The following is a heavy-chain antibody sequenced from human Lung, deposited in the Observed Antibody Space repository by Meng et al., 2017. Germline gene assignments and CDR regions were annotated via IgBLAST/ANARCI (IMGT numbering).Heavy chain of an antibody. CDR3: ARGQKGYFDL. CDR1: GGSISRSNYY. V-gene: IGHV4-30-4*01. Sequence: QVQLQESGPGLGTPYKTLSLSCTVSGGSISRSNYYWSWIRQPPGKGLEWSGHIYNSGSTYYNPSLKSRITISVDTSKNQFSLKLSSVTAADTAVYYCARGQKGYFDLWGRGTLVTVSS. CDR2: IYNSGST. J-gene: IGHJ2*01.